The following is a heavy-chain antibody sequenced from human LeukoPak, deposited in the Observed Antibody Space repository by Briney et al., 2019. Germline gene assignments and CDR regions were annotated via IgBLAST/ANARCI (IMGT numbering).Heavy chain of an antibody. CDR1: GFTFSSYW. CDR2: INHNGNVN. J-gene: IGHJ6*02. V-gene: IGHV3-7*03. D-gene: IGHD3-16*01. Sequence: WGSLRLSCAASGFTFSSYWMNWARQAPGKGLEWVASINHNGNVNYYVDSVKGRFTISRDNAKNSLYLQMSNLRAEDTAVYFCARGGGLDVWGQGVTVTVSS. CDR3: ARGGGLDV.